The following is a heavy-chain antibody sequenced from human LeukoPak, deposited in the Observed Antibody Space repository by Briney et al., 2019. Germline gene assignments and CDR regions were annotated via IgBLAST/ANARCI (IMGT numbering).Heavy chain of an antibody. V-gene: IGHV4-59*08. CDR1: GGSIRTYY. Sequence: SETLSLTCTVCGGSIRTYYWRWIPQPPGKGLEWIGYIYYSGSTNYSPSLKSRVTISIDTSKNQFALRLSSVTAADTAIYYCARLRSYFGNRGIDYWGQGTLVAVSS. J-gene: IGHJ4*02. D-gene: IGHD7-27*01. CDR2: IYYSGST. CDR3: ARLRSYFGNRGIDY.